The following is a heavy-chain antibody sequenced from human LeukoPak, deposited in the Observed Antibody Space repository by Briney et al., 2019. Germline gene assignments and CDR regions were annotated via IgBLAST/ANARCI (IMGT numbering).Heavy chain of an antibody. CDR2: ISGSGGST. CDR3: AKRYLKNYYYGMDV. CDR1: GFTFSSYA. Sequence: GGSLRLSCAASGFTFSSYAMRWVRQAPGKGLEWVSAISGSGGSTYYADSVKGRFTISRDNSKNTLYLQMNSLRAEDMAVYYCAKRYLKNYYYGMDVWGQGTTVTVSS. D-gene: IGHD2-2*02. J-gene: IGHJ6*02. V-gene: IGHV3-23*01.